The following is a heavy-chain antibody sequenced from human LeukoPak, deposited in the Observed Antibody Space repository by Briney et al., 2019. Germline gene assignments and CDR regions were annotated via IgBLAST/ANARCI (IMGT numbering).Heavy chain of an antibody. J-gene: IGHJ3*02. CDR1: GGSISSGDYY. CDR2: IYYRGST. D-gene: IGHD7-27*01. CDR3: ARAEPSGEGWRVGGAFDI. Sequence: PSETLSLTCTVSGGSISSGDYYWSWIRQPPGKGLEWIGYIYYRGSTYYNPSLKSRVTISVDTSKNQFSLKLSSVTAADTAVYYCARAEPSGEGWRVGGAFDIWGQGTMVTVSS. V-gene: IGHV4-30-4*08.